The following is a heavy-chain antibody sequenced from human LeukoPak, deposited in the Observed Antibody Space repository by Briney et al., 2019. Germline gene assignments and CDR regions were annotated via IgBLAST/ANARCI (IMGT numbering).Heavy chain of an antibody. V-gene: IGHV1-18*01. D-gene: IGHD4-17*01. CDR2: ISAYNGNT. J-gene: IGHJ4*02. CDR3: ARAHYGDYVAIGY. CDR1: GYTFTSYG. Sequence: ASVKVSCKASGYTFTSYGISWVRQAPGQGLEWMGWISAYNGNTNYAQKLQGRVTMTTDTAYMELRSLRSDDTAVYYCARAHYGDYVAIGYWGQGTLVTVSS.